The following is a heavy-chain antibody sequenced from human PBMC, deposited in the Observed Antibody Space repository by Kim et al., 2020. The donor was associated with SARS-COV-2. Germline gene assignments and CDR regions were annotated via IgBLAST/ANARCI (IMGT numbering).Heavy chain of an antibody. J-gene: IGHJ4*02. CDR2: ISSRGSTI. Sequence: GGSLRLSCAASGFTFSSYEMNWVRQAPGKGLEWVSYISSRGSTIYYADSVKGRFTISRDNAKNSLYLQMNSLRAEDTAVYYCARQNSMIVVVMDYWGQGTLVTVSS. CDR3: ARQNSMIVVVMDY. V-gene: IGHV3-48*03. D-gene: IGHD3-22*01. CDR1: GFTFSSYE.